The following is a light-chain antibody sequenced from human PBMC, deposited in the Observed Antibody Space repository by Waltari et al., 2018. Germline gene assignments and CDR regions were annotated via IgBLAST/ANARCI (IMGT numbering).Light chain of an antibody. V-gene: IGLV2-14*01. Sequence: QSALTQPASVSGSPGQSITISCTGTSSDVGGYNYVSWYQKHPGKAPKLLIYDVSKRPSGVSNRFSVSQSCNTASLTIAALQAEDAADYYCSSYTSSSSVVFGGGTTLTVL. J-gene: IGLJ2*01. CDR1: SSDVGGYNY. CDR2: DVS. CDR3: SSYTSSSSVV.